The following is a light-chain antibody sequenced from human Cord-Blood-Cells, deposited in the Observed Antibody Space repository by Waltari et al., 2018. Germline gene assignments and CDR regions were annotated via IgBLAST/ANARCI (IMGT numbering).Light chain of an antibody. J-gene: IGLJ1*01. Sequence: SYELTQPPSVSVSPGQTASITCSGDKLGDNYACWYQQKPGQSPVLVIYQDSKRPSGIPERFSGSNSGNTATLTISGTQAMDEADYYCQAWDSSTYVFGTWTKVTVL. CDR2: QDS. CDR1: KLGDNY. CDR3: QAWDSSTYV. V-gene: IGLV3-1*01.